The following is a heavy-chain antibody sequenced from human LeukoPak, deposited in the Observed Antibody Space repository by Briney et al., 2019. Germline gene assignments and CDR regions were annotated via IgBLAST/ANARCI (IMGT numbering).Heavy chain of an antibody. V-gene: IGHV1-2*02. Sequence: ASVKVSCKASGYTFTGYYMHWVRQAPGRGLEWMGWINPNSGGTNYAQKFQGRVTMTRDTSISTAYMELSRLRSDDTAVYYCASPGSYDSSPFDYWGQGTLVTVSS. CDR2: INPNSGGT. CDR3: ASPGSYDSSPFDY. CDR1: GYTFTGYY. D-gene: IGHD3-22*01. J-gene: IGHJ4*02.